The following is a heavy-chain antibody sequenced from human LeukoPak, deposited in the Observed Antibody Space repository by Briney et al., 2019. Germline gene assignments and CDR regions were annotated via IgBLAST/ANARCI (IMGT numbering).Heavy chain of an antibody. D-gene: IGHD6-19*01. CDR1: GRTISSYY. V-gene: IGHV4-59*01. J-gene: IGHJ4*02. CDR2: IHYSGST. CDR3: ARATTTGWYADY. Sequence: SETLSLTCTVSGRTISSYYWSWIRQPPGKGLEWIGYIHYSGSTNYNPSLNSRVTISVDTSKNQSSLIVSSVTAADTAVYHCARATTTGWYADYWGQGTLVTVSS.